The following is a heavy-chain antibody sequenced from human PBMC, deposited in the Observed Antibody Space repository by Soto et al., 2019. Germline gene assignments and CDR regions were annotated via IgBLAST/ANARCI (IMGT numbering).Heavy chain of an antibody. CDR3: AKDNRAYGSGWSYGMDV. D-gene: IGHD6-19*01. CDR1: GFTFSSYG. Sequence: PGGSLRLACAASGFTFSSYGMHWVRQAPGKGLEWVAVISYDGSNKYYADSVKGRFTISRDNSKNTLYLQMNSLRTEDTALYYCAKDNRAYGSGWSYGMDVWGQGTTVTVSS. CDR2: ISYDGSNK. V-gene: IGHV3-30*18. J-gene: IGHJ6*02.